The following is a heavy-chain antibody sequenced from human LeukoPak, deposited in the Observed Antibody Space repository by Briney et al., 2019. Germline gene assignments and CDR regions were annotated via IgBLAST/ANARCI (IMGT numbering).Heavy chain of an antibody. V-gene: IGHV3-23*01. CDR3: AKRVDDYSDYFDY. Sequence: GASLRLSCAVSGFTFSSYAMRWVRQAPGKGLEWVSAISGRGGSTYYADSVKGRFTISRDNSKNTLYLQMNSLRAEDTDVYYCAKRVDDYSDYFDYWGQGTLVTVCS. J-gene: IGHJ4*02. CDR1: GFTFSSYA. D-gene: IGHD4-11*01. CDR2: ISGRGGST.